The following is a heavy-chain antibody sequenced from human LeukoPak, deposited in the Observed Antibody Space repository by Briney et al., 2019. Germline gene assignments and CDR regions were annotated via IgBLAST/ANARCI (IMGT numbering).Heavy chain of an antibody. CDR2: IAPKSGAA. CDR1: GYTFSDNY. CDR3: ARDGSVESGHYYFDY. Sequence: ASVKVSCTTSGYTFSDNYIHWVRQAPGQGLEWMGWIAPKSGAANYAPKLQDRVTLTRDTSFSTAYMELTGITSDDTAIYFCARDGSVESGHYYFDYWGQGTLVTVSS. V-gene: IGHV1-2*02. D-gene: IGHD3-10*01. J-gene: IGHJ4*02.